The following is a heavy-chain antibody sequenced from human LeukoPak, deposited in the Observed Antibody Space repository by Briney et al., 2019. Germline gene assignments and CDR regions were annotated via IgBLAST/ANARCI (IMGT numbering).Heavy chain of an antibody. V-gene: IGHV4-39*01. CDR1: GGSVSSSNHH. CDR2: FFSTGRT. D-gene: IGHD6-19*01. CDR3: ARLRNNYIAVAGRLWYFDL. Sequence: PSETLSLTCNVSGGSVSSSNHHWAWIRQSPGMGLEWVGTFFSTGRTSQNPDPSLKGRVTLSVDTSKNQFSLKLSSVTAADTAVYYCARLRNNYIAVAGRLWYFDLWGRGTLVTVSS. J-gene: IGHJ2*01.